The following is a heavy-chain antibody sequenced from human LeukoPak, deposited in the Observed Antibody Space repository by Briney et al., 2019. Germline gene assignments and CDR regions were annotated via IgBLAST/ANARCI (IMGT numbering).Heavy chain of an antibody. CDR2: INHSGST. V-gene: IGHV4-34*01. D-gene: IGHD3-3*01. J-gene: IGHJ4*02. Sequence: SETLSLTCTVSGGSISSYYWSWIRQPPGKGLEWIGEINHSGSTNYNPSLKSRVTISVDTSKNQFSLKLSSVTAADTAVYYCARGSQYYDFWSGYHTPFFDYWGQGTLVTVSS. CDR1: GGSISSYY. CDR3: ARGSQYYDFWSGYHTPFFDY.